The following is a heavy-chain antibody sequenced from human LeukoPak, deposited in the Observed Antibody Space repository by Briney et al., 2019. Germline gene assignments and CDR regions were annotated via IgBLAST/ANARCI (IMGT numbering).Heavy chain of an antibody. CDR3: AREGKGWWELLKPFDY. Sequence: GGSLRLSCAASGFTFSSYSMNWVRQAPGKGLEWVSYISSSSSTIYYADSVKGRFTISRDNAKNSLYLQMNSLRAEDTAVYYCAREGKGWWELLKPFDYWGQGTLVTVSS. CDR2: ISSSSSTI. CDR1: GFTFSSYS. V-gene: IGHV3-48*01. D-gene: IGHD1-26*01. J-gene: IGHJ4*02.